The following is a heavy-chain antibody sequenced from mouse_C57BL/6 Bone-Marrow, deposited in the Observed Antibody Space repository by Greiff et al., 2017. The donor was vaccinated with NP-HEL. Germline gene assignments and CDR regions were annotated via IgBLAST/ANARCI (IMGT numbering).Heavy chain of an antibody. CDR1: GFTFSNYW. CDR2: IRLKSDNYAT. V-gene: IGHV6-3*01. Sequence: EVKLMESGGGLVQPGGSMKLSCVASGFTFSNYWMNWVRQSPEKGLEWVAQIRLKSDNYATHYAESVKGRFTISRDDSKSSVYLQMNNLRAEDTGIYYSTGGWPRGDYWGQGTTLTVSS. J-gene: IGHJ2*01. D-gene: IGHD2-3*01. CDR3: TGGWPRGDY.